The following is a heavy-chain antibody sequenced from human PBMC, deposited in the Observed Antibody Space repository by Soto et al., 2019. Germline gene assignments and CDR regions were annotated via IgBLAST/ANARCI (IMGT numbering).Heavy chain of an antibody. V-gene: IGHV1-18*01. J-gene: IGHJ6*02. CDR3: VMVDNYVTPTPQDV. CDR1: GYIFVNYG. CDR2: ISPYTGNT. D-gene: IGHD3-16*01. Sequence: QVQLVQSGDEVKKPGASVKVSCKASGYIFVNYGIAWVRQAPGQGLEWMGWISPYTGNTHSATKVQGRLTMTKDTTTNTAYMDLGSLTSDDTAVYYCVMVDNYVTPTPQDVWGQGTTVTVSS.